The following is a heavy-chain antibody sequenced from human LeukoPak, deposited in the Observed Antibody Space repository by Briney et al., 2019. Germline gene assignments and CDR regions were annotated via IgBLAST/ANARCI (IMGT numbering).Heavy chain of an antibody. CDR1: GGSFSGYY. D-gene: IGHD5-18*01. CDR2: IYYSGST. V-gene: IGHV4-59*01. CDR3: ARDGYSYGYGIDY. J-gene: IGHJ4*02. Sequence: PSETLSLTCAVYGGSFSGYYWSWIRQPPGKGLEWIGYIYYSGSTNYNPSLKCRVTISVDTSKNQFSLKLSSVTAADTAVYYCARDGYSYGYGIDYWGQGTLVTVSS.